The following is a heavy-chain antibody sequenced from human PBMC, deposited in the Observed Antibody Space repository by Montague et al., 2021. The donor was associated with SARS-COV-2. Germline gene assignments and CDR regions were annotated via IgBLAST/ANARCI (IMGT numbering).Heavy chain of an antibody. V-gene: IGHV6-1*01. D-gene: IGHD3-9*01. J-gene: IGHJ3*02. Sequence: CAISGDSVSKQSGAWNWNRQSPSRGLEWLGRTYYRSKWDSDYAEXVKRRLVITPDTSKNQVSLQLNSVIPEDTAVYFCASSGITLTGLDAFDIWGQGTMVTVSS. CDR2: TYYRSKWDS. CDR3: ASSGITLTGLDAFDI. CDR1: GDSVSKQSGA.